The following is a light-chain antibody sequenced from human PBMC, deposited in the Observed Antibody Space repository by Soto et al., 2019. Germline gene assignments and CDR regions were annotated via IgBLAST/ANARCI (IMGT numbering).Light chain of an antibody. CDR3: QQYYSYPGT. CDR2: AAS. Sequence: AIRMTQSPSSLSASTGDRVTITCRASQGISSYLAWYQQKPGKAPKLQIYAASTLQSGVPSRFSGSGSGTDFTLTISCLQSEDFATYYCQQYYSYPGTFGQGTKVEIK. CDR1: QGISSY. J-gene: IGKJ1*01. V-gene: IGKV1-8*01.